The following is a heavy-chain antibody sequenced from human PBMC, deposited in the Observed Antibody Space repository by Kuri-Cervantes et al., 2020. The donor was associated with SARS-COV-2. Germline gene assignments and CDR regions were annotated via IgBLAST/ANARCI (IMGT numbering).Heavy chain of an antibody. V-gene: IGHV4-59*11. Sequence: SETLSLTCTVSGGSISSHYWSWIRQPPGKGLEWIGYIYYSGSTNYNPSLKSRVTISVDTSKNQFSLKLSSVTAADTAVYYCARTGVRFLEWLSKDADAFDIWGQGTMVTVS. D-gene: IGHD3-3*01. J-gene: IGHJ3*02. CDR2: IYYSGST. CDR3: ARTGVRFLEWLSKDADAFDI. CDR1: GGSISSHY.